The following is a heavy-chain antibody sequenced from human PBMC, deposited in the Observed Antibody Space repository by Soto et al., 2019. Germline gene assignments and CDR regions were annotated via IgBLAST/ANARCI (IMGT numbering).Heavy chain of an antibody. D-gene: IGHD2-15*01. J-gene: IGHJ6*02. Sequence: QVQLVQSGAEVKKPGSSVKVSCKSSGGTFSTYAISWVRQAPGQGLEWMGGIIPIFGTANYAQKFQGRVTITADESPTTAYMEGISRRCEGTAVYYCARDEMVVATGSRTWHYYYGMDVWGQGTTVTVSS. CDR3: ARDEMVVATGSRTWHYYYGMDV. CDR2: IIPIFGTA. V-gene: IGHV1-69*12. CDR1: GGTFSTYA.